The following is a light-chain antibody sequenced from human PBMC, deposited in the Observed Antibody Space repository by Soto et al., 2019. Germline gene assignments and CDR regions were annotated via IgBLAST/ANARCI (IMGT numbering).Light chain of an antibody. CDR3: QQYYSYPLA. J-gene: IGKJ4*01. V-gene: IGKV1-8*01. CDR2: AAS. CDR1: QGISSY. Sequence: AIRMTQSPSSLSASTGDRVTITCRASQGISSYLAWYQQKPGKAPKLLIYAASTLQSGVPSRFSGSGSGTDFTLTIICLQSEDFANYYCQQYYSYPLAFGGGTKVEIK.